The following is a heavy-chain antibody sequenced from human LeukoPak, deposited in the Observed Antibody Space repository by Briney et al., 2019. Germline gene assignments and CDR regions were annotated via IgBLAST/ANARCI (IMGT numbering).Heavy chain of an antibody. Sequence: GGSLRLSCAGSGFTFSTYSMNWVRQAPGKGLEWVSSITGSSSVIYYVESVKGRFTISRENAKNSLHLQMNSLRAEDTAVYNCARNYDSSGYGYNWFDPWGQGTLVTVCS. J-gene: IGHJ5*02. CDR1: GFTFSTYS. CDR3: ARNYDSSGYGYNWFDP. V-gene: IGHV3-21*01. CDR2: ITGSSSVI. D-gene: IGHD3-22*01.